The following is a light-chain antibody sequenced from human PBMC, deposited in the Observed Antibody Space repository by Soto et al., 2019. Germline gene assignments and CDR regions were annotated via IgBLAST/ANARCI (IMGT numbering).Light chain of an antibody. CDR2: ATS. Sequence: ETVLTQYPGTLSLSPGERATLSCRASQSVSSSYLAWYQQKPGQAPRLLIYATSSRAPGIPDRFSGSGSGTEFTLTISSLQSEDFAVYYCQQYNNWPQTFGQGTKVDIK. J-gene: IGKJ1*01. CDR3: QQYNNWPQT. V-gene: IGKV3-20*01. CDR1: QSVSSSY.